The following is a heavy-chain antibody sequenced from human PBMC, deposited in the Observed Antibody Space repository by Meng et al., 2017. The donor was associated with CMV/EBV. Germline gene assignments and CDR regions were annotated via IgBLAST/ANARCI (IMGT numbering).Heavy chain of an antibody. V-gene: IGHV1-18*01. D-gene: IGHD3-22*01. J-gene: IGHJ4*02. CDR2: ISGYNDNT. CDR3: ARDTMMIMSFDH. CDR1: GYTFTHHG. Sequence: QVQLVQAGAEVRNPGASVKVSCKASGYTFTHHGISWVRQAPGQGLEWMGWISGYNDNTKYARHLQGRVTMTTDTSTNTAYMELRSLRSDDTAIYYCARDTMMIMSFDHWGPGTLVTVSS.